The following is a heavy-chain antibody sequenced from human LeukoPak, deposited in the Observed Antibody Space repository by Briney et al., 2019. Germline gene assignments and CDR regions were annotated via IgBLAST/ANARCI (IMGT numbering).Heavy chain of an antibody. CDR1: GGSISSYY. Sequence: PSETLSLTCTVSGGSISSYYWSWIRQPPGKGLEWIGEINHSGSTNYNPSLKSRVTISVDTSKNQFSLKLSSVTAADTAVYYCAREWVRFWSGYYNVGTGYYFDYWGQGTLVTVSS. D-gene: IGHD3-3*01. V-gene: IGHV4-34*01. CDR3: AREWVRFWSGYYNVGTGYYFDY. J-gene: IGHJ4*02. CDR2: INHSGST.